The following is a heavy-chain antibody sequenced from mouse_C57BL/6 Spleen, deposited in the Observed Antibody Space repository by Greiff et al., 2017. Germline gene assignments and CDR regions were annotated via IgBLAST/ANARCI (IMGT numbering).Heavy chain of an antibody. J-gene: IGHJ1*03. CDR1: GYAFTNYL. V-gene: IGHV1-54*01. CDR3: ARGTGTEYFDV. CDR2: INPGSGGT. Sequence: VQLQQSGAELVRPGTSVKVSCKASGYAFTNYLIEWVKQRPGQGLEWIGVINPGSGGTNYNEKFKGKATLTADKSSSTAYMQLSSLTSEDPAVYFCARGTGTEYFDVWGTGTTVTVSS. D-gene: IGHD4-1*01.